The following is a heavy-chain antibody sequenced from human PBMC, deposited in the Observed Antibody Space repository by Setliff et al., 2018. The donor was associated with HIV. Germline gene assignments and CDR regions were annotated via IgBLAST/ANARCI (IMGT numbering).Heavy chain of an antibody. V-gene: IGHV1-18*01. D-gene: IGHD1-7*01. CDR1: GGTFSSYG. CDR3: ARVWEWNYDLGY. CDR2: VIPNTGGT. J-gene: IGHJ4*02. Sequence: ASVKVSCKSSGGTFSSYGVTWVRQAPGQGLEWMGGVIPNTGGTKYAQKLQGRVTMTRDTSTSTAYMELRSLRSDDTAVYYCARVWEWNYDLGYWGQGTLVTVSS.